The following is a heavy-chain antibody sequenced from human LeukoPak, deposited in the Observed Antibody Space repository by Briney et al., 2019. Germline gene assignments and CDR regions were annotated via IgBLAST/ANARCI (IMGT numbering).Heavy chain of an antibody. CDR1: GFTFDDYA. Sequence: GGSLRLSCAASGFTFDDYAMHWVRQAPGKGLEWVSYISSSSSTIYYADSVKGRFTISRDNAKNSLYLQMNSLRDEDTAVYYCARDGDPWTSTTYHDYWGQGTLVTVSS. D-gene: IGHD4-17*01. V-gene: IGHV3-48*02. CDR3: ARDGDPWTSTTYHDY. J-gene: IGHJ4*02. CDR2: ISSSSSTI.